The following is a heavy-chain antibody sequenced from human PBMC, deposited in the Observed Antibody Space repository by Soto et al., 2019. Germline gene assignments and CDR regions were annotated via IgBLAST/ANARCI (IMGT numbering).Heavy chain of an antibody. Sequence: PSETLSLTCSVSGGSMNGYYWSWIRQSPGKGLEWIGYIYHGSTYYNPSLKSRVTISVDRSKNQFSLKLSSVTAADTAVYYCARAGGLGAVAVDYWGQGTLVTVSS. CDR2: IYHGST. D-gene: IGHD6-19*01. J-gene: IGHJ4*02. CDR1: GGSMNGYY. V-gene: IGHV4-30-2*06. CDR3: ARAGGLGAVAVDY.